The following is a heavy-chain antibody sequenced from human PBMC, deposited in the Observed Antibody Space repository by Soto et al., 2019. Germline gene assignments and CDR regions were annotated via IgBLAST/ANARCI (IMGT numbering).Heavy chain of an antibody. V-gene: IGHV1-18*01. J-gene: IGHJ4*02. D-gene: IGHD3-22*01. Sequence: ASVKVSCKASGYTFTSYGISWVRQAPGQGLEWMGWISAYNGNTNYAQKLQGRVTMTTDTSTSTAYMELRSLRSDDTAVYYCARDLSGYYDSSGYRKDKFDYPGQGTLVTVHS. CDR2: ISAYNGNT. CDR1: GYTFTSYG. CDR3: ARDLSGYYDSSGYRKDKFDY.